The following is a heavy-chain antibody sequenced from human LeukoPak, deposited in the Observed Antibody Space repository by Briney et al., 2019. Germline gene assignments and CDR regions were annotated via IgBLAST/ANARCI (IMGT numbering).Heavy chain of an antibody. CDR1: GGSISSYY. CDR2: IYYSGST. CDR3: ARLWNYYDSSGYPRGFDY. D-gene: IGHD3-22*01. V-gene: IGHV4-59*12. J-gene: IGHJ4*02. Sequence: SETLSLTCTVSGGSISSYYWSWIRQPPGKGLEWIGYIYYSGSTNYNPSLKSRVTISVDTSKNQFSLKLSSVTAADTAVYYCARLWNYYDSSGYPRGFDYWGQGTLVTVSS.